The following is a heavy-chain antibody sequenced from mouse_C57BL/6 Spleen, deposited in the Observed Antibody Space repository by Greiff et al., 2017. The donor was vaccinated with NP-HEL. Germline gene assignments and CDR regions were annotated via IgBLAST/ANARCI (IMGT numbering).Heavy chain of an antibody. CDR3: ARGGLGRGYFDV. CDR2: INPGSGGT. V-gene: IGHV1-54*01. CDR1: GYAFTNYL. J-gene: IGHJ1*03. Sequence: VQLQQSGAELVRPGTSVKVSCKASGYAFTNYLIEWVKQRPGQGLEWIGVINPGSGGTNYNEKFKGKATLTADKSSSTAYMQLSSLTSEDSAVYFCARGGLGRGYFDVWGTGTTVTVSS. D-gene: IGHD4-1*01.